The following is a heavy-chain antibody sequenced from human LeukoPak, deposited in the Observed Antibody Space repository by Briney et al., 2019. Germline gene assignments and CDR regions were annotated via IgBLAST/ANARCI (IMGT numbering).Heavy chain of an antibody. CDR2: ISAYNGNT. CDR3: ARGGDYGDYGDPFDY. CDR1: GYTFTSYG. V-gene: IGHV1-18*01. D-gene: IGHD4-17*01. J-gene: IGHJ4*02. Sequence: ASVKVSCKASGYTFTSYGISWVRQAPGQGLEWMGWISAYNGNTNYAQKLQGRITMTTDTSTSTAYMELRSLRSDDTAVYYCARGGDYGDYGDPFDYGGQGTLVTVSS.